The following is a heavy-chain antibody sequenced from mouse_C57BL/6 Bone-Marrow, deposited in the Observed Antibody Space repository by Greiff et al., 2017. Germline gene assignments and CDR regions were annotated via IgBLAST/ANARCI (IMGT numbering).Heavy chain of an antibody. CDR2: INPGSGGT. CDR1: GYAFTNYL. CDR3: ARLDYALDY. D-gene: IGHD2-4*01. Sequence: VQLQQSGAELVRPGTSVKVSCKASGYAFTNYLIEWVKQRPGQGLEWIGVINPGSGGTNYNEKFKGKATLTADKSSSTAYMQLSSLTSEDSAVYFCARLDYALDYWGQGTTLTVSS. J-gene: IGHJ2*01. V-gene: IGHV1-54*01.